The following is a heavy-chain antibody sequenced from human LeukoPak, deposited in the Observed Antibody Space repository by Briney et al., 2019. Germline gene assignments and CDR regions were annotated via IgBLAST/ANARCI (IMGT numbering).Heavy chain of an antibody. V-gene: IGHV4-59*01. CDR3: ARTRSSSWDYAFDI. Sequence: SETLSLTCTVSGGSISSYYWSWIRQPPGKGLEWIGYIYYSGSTNYNPSLKSRVTISVDTSKNQFSLKLSSVTAADTAVYYCARTRSSSWDYAFDIWGQGTMVTVSS. CDR2: IYYSGST. D-gene: IGHD6-13*01. J-gene: IGHJ3*02. CDR1: GGSISSYY.